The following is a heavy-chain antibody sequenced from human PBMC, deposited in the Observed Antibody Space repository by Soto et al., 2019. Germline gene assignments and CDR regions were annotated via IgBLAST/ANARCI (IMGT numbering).Heavy chain of an antibody. V-gene: IGHV4-34*01. Sequence: PSETLSLTCAVYGGSFSGYYWSWIRQPPGKGLGWIGEINHSGSTNYNPSLKSRVTISVDTSKNQFSLKLSSVTAADTAVYYCARDNPTVGGVDYWGQGTLVTVSS. J-gene: IGHJ4*02. CDR2: INHSGST. CDR3: ARDNPTVGGVDY. D-gene: IGHD3-16*01. CDR1: GGSFSGYY.